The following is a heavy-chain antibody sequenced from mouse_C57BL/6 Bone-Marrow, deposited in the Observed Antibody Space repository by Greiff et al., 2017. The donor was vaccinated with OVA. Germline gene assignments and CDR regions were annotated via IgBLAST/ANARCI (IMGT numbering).Heavy chain of an antibody. V-gene: IGHV1-4*01. Sequence: VQLQQSGAELARPGASVKMSCKASGYTFTSYTMHWVKQRPGQGLEWIGYINPSSGYTKYNQKFKDKATLPADKSSSTAYMQLSSLTSEDSAVYYGARMAVVAGYYFDYWGQGTTLTVSS. J-gene: IGHJ2*01. CDR3: ARMAVVAGYYFDY. CDR2: INPSSGYT. D-gene: IGHD1-1*01. CDR1: GYTFTSYT.